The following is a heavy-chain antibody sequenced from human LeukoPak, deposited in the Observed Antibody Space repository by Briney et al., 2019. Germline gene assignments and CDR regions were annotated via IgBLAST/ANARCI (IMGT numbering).Heavy chain of an antibody. CDR2: IYTSGST. V-gene: IGHV4-61*02. D-gene: IGHD6-13*01. Sequence: SETLSLTCTVSGGSISSGDYYWSWIRQPAGKGLEWIGRIYTSGSTNYNPSLKSRVTMSVDTSKNQFSLKLSSVTAADTAVYYCARGHSSSWYWYYFDYWGQGTLVTVSS. CDR1: GGSISSGDYY. J-gene: IGHJ4*02. CDR3: ARGHSSSWYWYYFDY.